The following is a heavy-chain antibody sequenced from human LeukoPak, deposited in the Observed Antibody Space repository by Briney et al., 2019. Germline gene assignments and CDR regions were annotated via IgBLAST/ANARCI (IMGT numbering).Heavy chain of an antibody. CDR3: ARDPLPTADSRPYNWFDP. J-gene: IGHJ5*02. V-gene: IGHV3-30*03. CDR1: GFTFSSYG. D-gene: IGHD4-17*01. Sequence: GGSLRLSCAASGFTFSSYGMHWVRQAPGKGLEWVAVISYDGSNKYYADSVKGRFTISRDNSKNTLYLQMNSLRAEDTAVYYCARDPLPTADSRPYNWFDPWGQGTLVTVSS. CDR2: ISYDGSNK.